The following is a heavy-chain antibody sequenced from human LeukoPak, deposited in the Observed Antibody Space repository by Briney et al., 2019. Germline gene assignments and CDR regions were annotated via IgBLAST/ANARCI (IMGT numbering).Heavy chain of an antibody. CDR2: ISYDGSNK. CDR1: GFTFSSYA. D-gene: IGHD4-23*01. V-gene: IGHV3-30*04. Sequence: GGSLRLSCAASGFTFSSYAMHWVRQAPGKGLEWVAVISYDGSNKYYADSVKGRFTISRENSKNRLYLQMNSLRAEDTAVYYCARAEGYGGELDSWGQGTLVTVSS. J-gene: IGHJ4*02. CDR3: ARAEGYGGELDS.